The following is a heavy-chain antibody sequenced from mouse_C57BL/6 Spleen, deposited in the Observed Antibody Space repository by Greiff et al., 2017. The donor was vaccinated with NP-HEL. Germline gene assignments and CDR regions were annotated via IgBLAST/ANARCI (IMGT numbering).Heavy chain of an antibody. Sequence: QVQLQQSGPELVKPGASVKLSCKASGYTFTSYDINWVKQRPGQGLEWIGWIYPRDGSTKYNEKFKGNATLTVDTSSSTAYMEPQSLTSEDSAVYFCAAGYYYAMDYWGQGTSVTVSS. CDR3: AAGYYYAMDY. CDR2: IYPRDGST. J-gene: IGHJ4*01. CDR1: GYTFTSYD. V-gene: IGHV1-85*01.